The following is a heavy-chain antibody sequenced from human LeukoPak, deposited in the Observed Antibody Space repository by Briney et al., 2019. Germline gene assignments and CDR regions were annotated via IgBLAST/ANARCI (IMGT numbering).Heavy chain of an antibody. V-gene: IGHV1-18*01. D-gene: IGHD3-22*01. CDR1: GYTFTSYG. CDR3: ARGRDYYDSSGYYETPFDY. J-gene: IGHJ4*02. CDR2: ISAYNGNT. Sequence: ASVKVSCKASGYTFTSYGISWVRQAPGQGLEGMGWISAYNGNTNYAQKLQGRVTMTTDTSTSTAYMELRSLRSDDTAVYYCARGRDYYDSSGYYETPFDYWGQGTLVTVSS.